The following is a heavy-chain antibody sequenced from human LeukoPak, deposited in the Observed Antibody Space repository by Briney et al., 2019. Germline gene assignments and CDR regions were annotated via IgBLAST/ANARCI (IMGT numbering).Heavy chain of an antibody. CDR2: IYYSGST. D-gene: IGHD2-21*02. CDR1: GDSITRGTYY. J-gene: IGHJ2*01. CDR3: ARRVVVTTKNWFFDL. V-gene: IGHV4-39*01. Sequence: PSETLSLTCTVSGDSITRGTYYWNWIRQPPGKGLEWIGSIYYSGSTSYTPSLKSRVTISVDTSKNQFSLRLNSVTAADTALYYCARRVVVTTKNWFFDLWGRGTLVTVSS.